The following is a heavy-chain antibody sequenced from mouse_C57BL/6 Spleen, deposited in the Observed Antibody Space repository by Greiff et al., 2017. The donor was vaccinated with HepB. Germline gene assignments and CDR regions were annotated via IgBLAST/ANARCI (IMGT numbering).Heavy chain of an antibody. CDR2: ILPGSGST. CDR3: ARGPVYYGSSPYYAMDY. V-gene: IGHV1-9*01. J-gene: IGHJ4*01. Sequence: LQESGAELMKPGASVKLSCKATGYTFTGYWIEWVKQRPGHGLEWIGEILPGSGSTNYNEKFKGKATFTADTSSNTAYMQLSSLTTEDSAIYYCARGPVYYGSSPYYAMDYWGQGTSVTVSS. D-gene: IGHD1-1*01. CDR1: GYTFTGYW.